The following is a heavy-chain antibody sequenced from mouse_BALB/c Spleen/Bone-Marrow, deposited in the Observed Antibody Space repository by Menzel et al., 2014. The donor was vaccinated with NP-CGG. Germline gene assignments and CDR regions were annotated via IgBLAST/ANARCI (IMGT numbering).Heavy chain of an antibody. CDR3: ASPSWFAY. CDR2: ISYSGST. J-gene: IGHJ3*01. CDR1: GCTITSDYA. Sequence: EVKVEESGPGLVKPSQSLFLTCTVTGCTITSDYAWNWIRQFPGNKLEWMGYISYSGSTSYNPSLKSRISITRDTSKNQFFLQLNSVTTEDTATYYCASPSWFAYWGQGTLVTVSA. V-gene: IGHV3-2*02.